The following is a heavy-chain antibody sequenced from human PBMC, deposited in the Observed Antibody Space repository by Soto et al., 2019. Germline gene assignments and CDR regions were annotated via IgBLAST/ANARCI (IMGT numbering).Heavy chain of an antibody. CDR3: TREGSAPYYYYGMDA. Sequence: ASVKVSCKASGYTFTSSHMHWGRQAPGQGLEWLGWINTHNGNTNYAQNLQGRVIMTADTSTSTAYMELRSLRSDDTAIYYCTREGSAPYYYYGMDAWGQGTTVTVSS. J-gene: IGHJ6*02. CDR2: INTHNGNT. D-gene: IGHD3-10*01. CDR1: GYTFTSSH. V-gene: IGHV1-18*04.